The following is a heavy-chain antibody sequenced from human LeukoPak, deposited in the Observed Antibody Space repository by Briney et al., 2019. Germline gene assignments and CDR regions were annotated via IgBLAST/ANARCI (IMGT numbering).Heavy chain of an antibody. CDR3: ARDVAYSAFDY. V-gene: IGHV3-7*01. CDR1: GITFSNSW. J-gene: IGHJ4*02. CDR2: IRPDGSEG. Sequence: GGSLRLSCTTSGITFSNSWMSWARQAPGKGLEWVATIRPDGSEGYYADSVRGRFTISRDNSKNSFYLQMSSLRAEDTGVFYCARDVAYSAFDYWGQGTLVTVSS. D-gene: IGHD2-21*01.